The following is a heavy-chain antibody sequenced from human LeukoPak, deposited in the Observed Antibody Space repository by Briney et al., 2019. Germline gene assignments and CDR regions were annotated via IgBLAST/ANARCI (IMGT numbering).Heavy chain of an antibody. D-gene: IGHD1-26*01. Sequence: GASVKVSCKSSGYTFTDYYMHWVRQAPGQGLQWMGWINPNSGDTNYARNFQGRVTMTRDTPISTAYMDLSRLRSGDTAVYYCARDSDSGTSWTNWFDPWGQGTLVTVSS. CDR1: GYTFTDYY. CDR3: ARDSDSGTSWTNWFDP. V-gene: IGHV1-2*02. CDR2: INPNSGDT. J-gene: IGHJ5*02.